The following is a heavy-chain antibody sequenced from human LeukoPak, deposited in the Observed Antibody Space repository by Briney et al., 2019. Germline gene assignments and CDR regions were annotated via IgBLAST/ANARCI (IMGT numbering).Heavy chain of an antibody. CDR2: IYYSGSI. Sequence: SETLSLTCTVSGGSISSYYWSWIRQPPGKGLEGIGYIYYSGSINYNPSLKSRVTISVDTSKNQFSLKMSSVTAADTAVYYCARGFNLDYWGQGTQVTVSS. V-gene: IGHV4-59*01. CDR1: GGSISSYY. CDR3: ARGFNLDY. J-gene: IGHJ4*02.